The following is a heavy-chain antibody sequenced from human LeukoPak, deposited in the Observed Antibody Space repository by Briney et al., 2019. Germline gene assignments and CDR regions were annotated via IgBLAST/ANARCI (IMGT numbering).Heavy chain of an antibody. Sequence: PGGSLRLSCAASGFTFSSYGMHWVRQAPGKGLEWVAVISYDGSNKYYADSVKSRFTISRDNSKNTLYLQMNSLRAEDTAVYYCARRGYSYGPLDYWGQGTLVTVSS. CDR3: ARRGYSYGPLDY. CDR2: ISYDGSNK. V-gene: IGHV3-30*03. J-gene: IGHJ4*02. CDR1: GFTFSSYG. D-gene: IGHD5-18*01.